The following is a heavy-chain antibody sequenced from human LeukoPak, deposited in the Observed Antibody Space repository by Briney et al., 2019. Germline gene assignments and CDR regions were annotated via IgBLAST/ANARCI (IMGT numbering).Heavy chain of an antibody. V-gene: IGHV4-39*01. J-gene: IGHJ5*02. CDR2: IYYNGGT. CDR3: ARQDLRRLGIAVAGTSFDP. CDR1: GGSFSSYY. Sequence: SESLSLTCAVYGGSFSSYYWGWIRQPPGKGLEWIGSIYYNGGTYYSPSLKSRVTISIDTSKNQFSLRLSSVTAADTAVYYCARQDLRRLGIAVAGTSFDPWGQGTLVTVSS. D-gene: IGHD6-13*01.